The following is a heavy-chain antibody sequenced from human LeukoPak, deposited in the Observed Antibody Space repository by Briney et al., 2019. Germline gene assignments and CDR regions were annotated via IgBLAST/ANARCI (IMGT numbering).Heavy chain of an antibody. J-gene: IGHJ2*01. V-gene: IGHV5-51*01. D-gene: IGHD4-23*01. CDR2: IYPGDSDT. CDR3: ARRAGFGGPANYWNFDF. Sequence: GESLKISCEGSGFSFTSFYIGWVRQTPGKGLELLGIIYPGDSDTRYNPSFQGQVTISADKSINTIYLQWSSLKASDTAMYYCARRAGFGGPANYWNFDFWGRGTLVTVSS. CDR1: GFSFTSFY.